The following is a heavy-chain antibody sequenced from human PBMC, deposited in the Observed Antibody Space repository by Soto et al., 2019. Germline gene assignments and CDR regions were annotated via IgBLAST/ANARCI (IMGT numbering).Heavy chain of an antibody. CDR3: AKDSRSWQITGKVDY. CDR1: GFTFSSYA. CDR2: ISGSGGST. V-gene: IGHV3-23*01. Sequence: PGGSLRLSCAASGFTFSSYAMSWVRQAPGKGLEWVSAISGSGGSTYYADSVKGRFTISRDNSKNTLYLQMNSLRAEDTAVYYCAKDSRSWQITGKVDYWGQGNLVTVSS. J-gene: IGHJ4*02. D-gene: IGHD6-13*01.